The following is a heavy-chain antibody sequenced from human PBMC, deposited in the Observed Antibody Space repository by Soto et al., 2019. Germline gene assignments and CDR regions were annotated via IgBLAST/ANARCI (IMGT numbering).Heavy chain of an antibody. J-gene: IGHJ6*03. D-gene: IGHD3-3*02. CDR3: VRGVRISLFGDAFMDAYYVDV. CDR2: IHHSGGT. V-gene: IGHV4-4*02. CDR1: NGSISSSFW. Sequence: QVQLQESGPGLVKPSGTLSLTCAVSNGSISSSFWWCWGRQSPGKVLEWIGEIHHSGGTNSNPSLRSRLALSVDKSKNQVSLKLSSVSAADTALYYCVRGVRISLFGDAFMDAYYVDVWGKGTTVTVSS.